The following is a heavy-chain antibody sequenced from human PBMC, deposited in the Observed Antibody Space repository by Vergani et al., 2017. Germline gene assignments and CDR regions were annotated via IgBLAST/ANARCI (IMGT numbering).Heavy chain of an antibody. CDR3: VKDEGYGSSWSYY. Sequence: EVQLVESGGGLVQPGGSLRLSCSASRFTFSRSPLHWLRQAPGKVLKYLSAISSNGGSTYYADSVKGRFTISRDNSKNTLYLQMSSLRAEDTAVYYCVKDEGYGSSWSYYWGQGTLVTVSS. CDR2: ISSNGGST. D-gene: IGHD6-13*01. V-gene: IGHV3-64D*06. CDR1: RFTFSRSP. J-gene: IGHJ4*02.